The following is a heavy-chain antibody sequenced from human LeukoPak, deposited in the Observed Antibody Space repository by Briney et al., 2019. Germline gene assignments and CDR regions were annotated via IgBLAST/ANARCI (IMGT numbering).Heavy chain of an antibody. CDR2: LGSGSSVI. J-gene: IGHJ3*02. CDR1: GFTFRSYS. CDR3: ARGGAGATKDDTFDI. Sequence: GGCLRLSCADSGFTFRSYSMNWVRPAPGRGLEWVSSLGSGSSVILYADSVKGRFTISRDNAKNSLYLQMISLRAEDTAMYYCARGGAGATKDDTFDIWGQGTMVTVSS. D-gene: IGHD1-1*01. V-gene: IGHV3-21*01.